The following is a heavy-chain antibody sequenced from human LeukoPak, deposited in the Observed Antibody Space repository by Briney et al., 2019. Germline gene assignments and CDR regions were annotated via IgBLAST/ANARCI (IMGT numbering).Heavy chain of an antibody. V-gene: IGHV1-46*01. CDR2: INPSGGST. D-gene: IGHD2-2*01. CDR3: ARGGCTSTSCYPDLFS. J-gene: IGHJ4*02. Sequence: ASVKGSCKVSGHTFTSYYLHWVRQAPGQGLEWVGIINPSGGSTSNAQKFQGRVTMTRDTSTTTVYMELSSLRSEDTAVYYCARGGCTSTSCYPDLFSWGQGTLVTVSS. CDR1: GHTFTSYY.